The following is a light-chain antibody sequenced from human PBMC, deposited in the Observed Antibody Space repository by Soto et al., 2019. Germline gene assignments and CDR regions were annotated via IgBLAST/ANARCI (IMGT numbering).Light chain of an antibody. CDR3: HQSYSAPWT. V-gene: IGKV1-39*01. CDR1: QSISRY. Sequence: DIQVTQSPSSLSASVGDRVTITCRASQSISRYLNWYRQKPGRAPNLLIYAAFNLQSGVPSRFSGSGSETDFTLTISSLQPGDLATYYCHQSYSAPWTFGQGTKVEIK. CDR2: AAF. J-gene: IGKJ1*01.